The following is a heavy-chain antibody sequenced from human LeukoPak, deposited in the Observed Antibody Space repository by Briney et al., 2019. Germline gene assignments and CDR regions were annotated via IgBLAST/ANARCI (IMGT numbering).Heavy chain of an antibody. D-gene: IGHD5-18*01. CDR1: GFTFSSYA. Sequence: GGSLRLSCAASGFTFSSYAMSWIRQAPGKGLEWVSAISGSGGSTYYADSVKGRFTISRDNSKSILSLQMNSLRAEDTAIYYCATYRQVLLPFESWGQGTLVTVSS. V-gene: IGHV3-23*01. CDR2: ISGSGGST. J-gene: IGHJ4*02. CDR3: ATYRQVLLPFES.